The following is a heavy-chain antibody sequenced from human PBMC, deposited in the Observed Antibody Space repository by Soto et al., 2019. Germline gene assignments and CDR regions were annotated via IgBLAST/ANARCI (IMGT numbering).Heavy chain of an antibody. V-gene: IGHV3-30-3*01. CDR1: GFTFSSYA. CDR2: ISYDGSNK. Sequence: QVQLVESGGGVVQPGRSLRLSCAASGFTFSSYAMHWVRQAPGKGLEWVAFISYDGSNKYYADSVKGRFTISRDNSKNTPYLQMNSLRGEGTAVYYCTGRGYGMDVWGQGTTVTVS. CDR3: TGRGYGMDV. J-gene: IGHJ6*02.